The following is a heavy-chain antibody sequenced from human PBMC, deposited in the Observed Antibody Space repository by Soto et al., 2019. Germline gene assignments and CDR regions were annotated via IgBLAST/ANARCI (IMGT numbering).Heavy chain of an antibody. CDR2: FDPEDGET. CDR1: GATLTVLA. CDR3: ATGPPYGSGTFNLDY. V-gene: IGHV1-24*01. Sequence: ASVKVSCKVSGATLTVLAMHWVRQAPGRGLEWMGGFDPEDGETIYAQKFQGRVTVTEDSSTDTAYMELRSLRSDDTAVYYCATGPPYGSGTFNLDYWGQGTLVTVSS. D-gene: IGHD3-10*01. J-gene: IGHJ4*02.